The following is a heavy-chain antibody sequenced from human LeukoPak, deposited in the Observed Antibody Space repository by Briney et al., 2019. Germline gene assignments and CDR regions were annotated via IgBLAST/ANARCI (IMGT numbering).Heavy chain of an antibody. CDR1: GYSFTSYW. CDR3: AWSCRDGYRDFDY. Sequence: NHGESLKISCKGSGYSFTSYWIGWVRQMPGKGLEWMGIIYPGDSDTRYSPSFQGQVTISADKSISTAYLQWSSLKASDTAMYYCAWSCRDGYRDFDYWGQGTLVTVSS. D-gene: IGHD5-24*01. CDR2: IYPGDSDT. V-gene: IGHV5-51*01. J-gene: IGHJ4*02.